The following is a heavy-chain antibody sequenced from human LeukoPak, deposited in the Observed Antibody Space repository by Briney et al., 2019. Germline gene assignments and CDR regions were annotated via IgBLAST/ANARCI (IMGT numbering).Heavy chain of an antibody. V-gene: IGHV3-20*04. Sequence: GGALRLSRAASGFTFDEYGLSWVRQDPGRRLEWVSTVDWSGGRTSYADSVKALSTISSDNAKNSMYLQMNSLRAEDTALDFCVRSRSYYFDYWGQGTLVTVSS. CDR3: VRSRSYYFDY. CDR2: VDWSGGRT. CDR1: GFTFDEYG. D-gene: IGHD1-26*01. J-gene: IGHJ4*02.